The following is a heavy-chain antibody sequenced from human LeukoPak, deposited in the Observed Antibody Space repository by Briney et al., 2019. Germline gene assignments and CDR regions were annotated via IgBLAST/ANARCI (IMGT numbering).Heavy chain of an antibody. CDR1: GGSISSYY. V-gene: IGHV4-59*01. Sequence: KASETLSPTCTVSGGSISSYYWSWIRQPPGKGLEWIGYIYYSGSTNYNPSLKSRVTISVDTSKNQFSLKLSSVTAADTAVYYCARGEIQLWLLVGAFDMWGQGTMVTVSS. CDR3: ARGEIQLWLLVGAFDM. J-gene: IGHJ3*02. D-gene: IGHD5-18*01. CDR2: IYYSGST.